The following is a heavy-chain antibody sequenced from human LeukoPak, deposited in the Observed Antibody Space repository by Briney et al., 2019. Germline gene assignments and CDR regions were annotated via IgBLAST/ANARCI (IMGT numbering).Heavy chain of an antibody. J-gene: IGHJ3*02. CDR1: RYSFTSYW. Sequence: GESLKISCKGSRYSFTSYWIGWVRQMPGKGLEWMGIIYPGDSDTRYSPSFQGQVTISADKSISTAYLQWSSLKASDTAMYYCARGDCTNGVCDDAFDIWGQGTMVTVS. V-gene: IGHV5-51*01. CDR3: ARGDCTNGVCDDAFDI. D-gene: IGHD2-8*01. CDR2: IYPGDSDT.